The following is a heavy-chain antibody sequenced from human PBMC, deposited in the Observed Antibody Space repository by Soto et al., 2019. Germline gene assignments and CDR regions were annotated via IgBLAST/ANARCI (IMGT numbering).Heavy chain of an antibody. CDR1: GYTFTHYA. CDR2: MNAGVGNT. V-gene: IGHV1-3*01. Sequence: HVELVQSGADVKKPGASVTISCKASGYTFTHYALHWVRQAPGQRLEWMGWMNAGVGNTLYSQKFQGRITITRDTSASTAYMELNSLKSEDTAIYYCARDTGYTFGSLNYWGPGTLVTVSS. D-gene: IGHD5-18*01. J-gene: IGHJ4*02. CDR3: ARDTGYTFGSLNY.